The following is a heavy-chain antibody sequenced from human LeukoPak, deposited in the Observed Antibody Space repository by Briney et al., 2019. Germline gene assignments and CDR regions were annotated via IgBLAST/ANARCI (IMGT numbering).Heavy chain of an antibody. CDR3: ARTTYDSSGYPDY. CDR1: GYSFTSCW. V-gene: IGHV5-51*01. Sequence: GESLKISCKGSGYSFTSCWIGWVRQMPGKGLEWMGIIYPGDSDTRYSPSFQGQVTISADKSISTAYLQWSSLKASDTAMYYCARTTYDSSGYPDYWGQGTLVTVSS. D-gene: IGHD3-22*01. CDR2: IYPGDSDT. J-gene: IGHJ4*02.